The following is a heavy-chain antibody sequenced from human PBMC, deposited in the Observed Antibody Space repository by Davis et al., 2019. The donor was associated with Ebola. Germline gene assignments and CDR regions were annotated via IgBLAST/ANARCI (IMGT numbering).Heavy chain of an antibody. Sequence: PSETLSLTCAASGITFSNSWMNWVRQAPGKGLEWVANIKHDGTENYYVDSVKGRFTISVDNAKKSVYLQMISLRADDTGVYYCVRGVGMVPGDYWGQGTQVIVSS. D-gene: IGHD3-10*01. CDR1: GITFSNSW. CDR3: VRGVGMVPGDY. CDR2: IKHDGTEN. V-gene: IGHV3-7*01. J-gene: IGHJ4*02.